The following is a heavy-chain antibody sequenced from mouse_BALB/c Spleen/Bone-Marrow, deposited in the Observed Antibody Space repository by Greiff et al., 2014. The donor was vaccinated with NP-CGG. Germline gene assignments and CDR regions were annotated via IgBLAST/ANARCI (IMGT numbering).Heavy chain of an antibody. CDR1: GYTFTSYY. J-gene: IGHJ3*01. Sequence: QVQLQQSGAELVKPGASVKLSCKASGYTFTSYYMYWVKQSPGQGLEWIGEITPSNGDTNFNEKFKSKATLTVDKSSSTAYMQLSSRTSEDCAVYDCSREGAYWGQGTLVTVSA. CDR2: ITPSNGDT. CDR3: SREGAY. V-gene: IGHV1S81*02.